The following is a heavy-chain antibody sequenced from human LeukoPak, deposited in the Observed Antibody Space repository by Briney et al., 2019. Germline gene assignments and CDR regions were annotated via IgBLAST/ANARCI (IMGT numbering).Heavy chain of an antibody. Sequence: SETLSLTYTVSGGSLKSYYWSWIRQPPGKPLEWIGYIYYSGGTNYNPSLKSRVTISVDTSKNQFSLKLRSVTAADTALYYCARVDDWNALEYWGQGTLVTVSS. J-gene: IGHJ4*02. D-gene: IGHD1-1*01. CDR2: IYYSGGT. V-gene: IGHV4-59*01. CDR3: ARVDDWNALEY. CDR1: GGSLKSYY.